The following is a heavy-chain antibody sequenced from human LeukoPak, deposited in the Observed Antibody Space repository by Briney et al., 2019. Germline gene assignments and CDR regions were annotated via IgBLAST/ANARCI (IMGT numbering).Heavy chain of an antibody. CDR2: MYTSVTT. CDR3: ARHLAPYRPFHD. J-gene: IGHJ4*02. CDR1: GASISTYY. V-gene: IGHV4-4*09. Sequence: SETLSLTCTVSGASISTYYWRWVRQPPGKGLEWIGSMYTSVTTKYNPSLKSRGTISVGTSKNRSSLNLISVTAADTAVYYCARHLAPYRPFHDWGQGSLVTVSS. D-gene: IGHD1-14*01.